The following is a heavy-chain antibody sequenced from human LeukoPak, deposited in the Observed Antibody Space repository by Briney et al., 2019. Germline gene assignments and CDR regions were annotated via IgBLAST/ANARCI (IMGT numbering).Heavy chain of an antibody. CDR3: AKPARVGAVDY. CDR1: GFTFSNDA. Sequence: GGSLRLSCAASGFTFSNDAMSWVRQAPGMGLEWVSAISGNSGNTHYADSVKGRFTISRDNSKNTLYLQMNSLRAEDTAIYYCAKPARVGAVDYWGQGTLDTVSS. V-gene: IGHV3-23*01. D-gene: IGHD6-13*01. CDR2: ISGNSGNT. J-gene: IGHJ4*02.